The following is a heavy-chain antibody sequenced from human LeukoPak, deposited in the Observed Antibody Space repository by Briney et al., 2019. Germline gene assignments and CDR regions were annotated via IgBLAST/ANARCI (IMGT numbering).Heavy chain of an antibody. J-gene: IGHJ4*02. CDR3: ASSSVRHVWGSYRYTALDY. D-gene: IGHD3-16*02. V-gene: IGHV4-39*07. Sequence: PSETLSLTCTVSGGSISSSNYYWGWIRQPPGKGLEWIGSIYYSGSTHYNPSLKSRVTISVDTSKNQFSLKLSSVTAADTAVYYCASSSVRHVWGSYRYTALDYWGQGTLVTVSS. CDR1: GGSISSSNYY. CDR2: IYYSGST.